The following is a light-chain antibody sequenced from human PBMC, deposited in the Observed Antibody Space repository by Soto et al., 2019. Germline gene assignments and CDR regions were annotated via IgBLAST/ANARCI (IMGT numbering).Light chain of an antibody. CDR3: QQYLTSPKT. V-gene: IGKV3-20*01. J-gene: IGKJ1*01. CDR2: GAS. Sequence: EIVLTQSPGTLSLSPGEGATLSCRSSQYIATSYLALYQQRRGQAPRLLIYGASSRATGIPDRFSGSGSGTDFTLTISRLEPEDFAVYYCQQYLTSPKTFGQGTKVDIK. CDR1: QYIATSY.